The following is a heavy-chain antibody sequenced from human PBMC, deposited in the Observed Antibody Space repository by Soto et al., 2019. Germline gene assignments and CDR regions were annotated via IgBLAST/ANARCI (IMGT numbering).Heavy chain of an antibody. Sequence: EVELKESGGGLEQPGGSLRLSCAASGFTFSRYSMNWVRQAPGKGLEWVSFISSSGRTIYYAASVKGRFTISRDNATHSLNLQMTNLRHEDTAVYYCASARDYGANTPYFESWGPGTLVTVST. J-gene: IGHJ4*02. CDR1: GFTFSRYS. CDR3: ASARDYGANTPYFES. V-gene: IGHV3-48*02. D-gene: IGHD4-17*01. CDR2: ISSSGRTI.